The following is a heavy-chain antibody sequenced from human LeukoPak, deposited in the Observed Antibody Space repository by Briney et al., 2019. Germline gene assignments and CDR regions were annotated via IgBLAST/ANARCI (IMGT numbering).Heavy chain of an antibody. J-gene: IGHJ4*02. CDR1: GYTFTGYY. CDR2: INPNSGGT. CDR3: ARPGTTGTKDFDY. V-gene: IGHV1-2*02. D-gene: IGHD1-1*01. Sequence: ASVQVSCKASGYTFTGYYMHWVRQAPGQGLEWMGWINPNSGGTNYAQKFQGRVTMTRDTSISTAYMELSRLRSDDTAVYYCARPGTTGTKDFDYWGQGTLVTVSS.